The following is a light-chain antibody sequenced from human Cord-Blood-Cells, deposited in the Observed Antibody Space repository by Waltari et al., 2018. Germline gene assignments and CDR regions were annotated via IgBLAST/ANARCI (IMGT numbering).Light chain of an antibody. CDR2: YDS. J-gene: IGLJ2*01. CDR3: QVWDSSSDQGVV. CDR1: NIGRKS. Sequence: SYVLTQPPSVSVAPGKTARITCGGNNIGRKSVHWYQQKPGPAPVLVIYYDSDRPSGIPERFSGSNSGNTATLTISRVEAGDEADYYCQVWDSSSDQGVVFGGGTKLTVL. V-gene: IGLV3-21*04.